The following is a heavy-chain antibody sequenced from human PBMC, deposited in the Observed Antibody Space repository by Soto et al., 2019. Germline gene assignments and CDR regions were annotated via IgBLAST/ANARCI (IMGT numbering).Heavy chain of an antibody. V-gene: IGHV4-61*01. D-gene: IGHD1-26*01. J-gene: IGHJ4*02. CDR3: AREYSNSPEAFDS. CDR1: GGSVNSDTYY. Sequence: SETLSLTCTVSGGSVNSDTYYWSWIRQPPGKGLDWIGYIYYTGSTKYNPSLESRVAISLDTSRNQFSLKLSSLTAAETAWFYCAREYSNSPEAFDSWGQGALVTVSS. CDR2: IYYTGST.